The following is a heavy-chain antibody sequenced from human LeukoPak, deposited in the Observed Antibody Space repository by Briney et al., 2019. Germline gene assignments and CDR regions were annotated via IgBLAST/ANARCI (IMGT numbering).Heavy chain of an antibody. Sequence: PSETLSLTCTVSGDSINSFYWSWIRQPAGKGLEWIGRIYTSGSTNYSPSLKSRVTMSVDTSKNQFSLKLSSVIAADTAVYYCARDVVAAVGSFDYWGQGTQVTVSS. CDR1: GDSINSFY. V-gene: IGHV4-4*07. CDR2: IYTSGST. CDR3: ARDVVAAVGSFDY. D-gene: IGHD2-2*01. J-gene: IGHJ4*02.